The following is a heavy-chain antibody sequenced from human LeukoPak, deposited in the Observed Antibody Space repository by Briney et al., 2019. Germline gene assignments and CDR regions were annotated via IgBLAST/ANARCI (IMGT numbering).Heavy chain of an antibody. D-gene: IGHD1-26*01. CDR2: IYYSGST. V-gene: IGHV4-59*01. CDR3: ARSLDLVGAHAFDI. J-gene: IGHJ3*02. Sequence: PSETLSLTCTVSGCSISSYYRSWIRQPPGKGLEWIGYIYYSGSTNYNPSLKSRVTISVDTSKNQFSLKLSSVTAADTAVYYCARSLDLVGAHAFDIWGQGTMVTVSS. CDR1: GCSISSYY.